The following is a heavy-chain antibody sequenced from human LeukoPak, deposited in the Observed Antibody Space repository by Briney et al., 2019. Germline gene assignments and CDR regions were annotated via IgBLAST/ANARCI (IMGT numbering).Heavy chain of an antibody. CDR2: IIPIFGTA. V-gene: IGHV1-69*01. J-gene: IGHJ4*02. D-gene: IGHD6-19*01. CDR3: ARVGYSSGRGSFDY. CDR1: GGTFSSYA. Sequence: SVKVSCRASGGTFSSYAISWVRQAPGQGLEWMGGIIPIFGTANYAQRFQGRVTITADESTSTAYMELSSLRSEDTAVYYCARVGYSSGRGSFDYWGQGTLVTVSS.